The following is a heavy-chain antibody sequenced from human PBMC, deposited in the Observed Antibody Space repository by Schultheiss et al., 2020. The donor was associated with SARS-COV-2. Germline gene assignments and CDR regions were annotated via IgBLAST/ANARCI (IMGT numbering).Heavy chain of an antibody. CDR2: IYHSGST. V-gene: IGHV4-38-2*02. D-gene: IGHD3-22*01. J-gene: IGHJ4*02. CDR1: GGSISSYY. CDR3: ARVTYQYYYDSSGYYYLDY. Sequence: SETLSLTCTVSGGSISSYYWGWIRQPPGKGLEWIGSIYHSGSTYYNPSLKSRVTISVDTSKNQFSLKLSSVTAADTAVYYCARVTYQYYYDSSGYYYLDYWGQGTLVTVSS.